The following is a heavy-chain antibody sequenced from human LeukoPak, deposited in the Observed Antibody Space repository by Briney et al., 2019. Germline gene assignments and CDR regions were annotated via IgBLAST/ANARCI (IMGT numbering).Heavy chain of an antibody. CDR2: IYYSGST. V-gene: IGHV4-59*01. J-gene: IGHJ5*02. Sequence: PSETLSLTCTVSGGSISSYYWSWIRQPPGKGLEWIGYIYYSGSTNYNPSLKSRVTISVDTSKNQFSLKLSSVAAADTAVYYCAREVGDGSAWGQGTLVTVSS. CDR1: GGSISSYY. D-gene: IGHD5-24*01. CDR3: AREVGDGSA.